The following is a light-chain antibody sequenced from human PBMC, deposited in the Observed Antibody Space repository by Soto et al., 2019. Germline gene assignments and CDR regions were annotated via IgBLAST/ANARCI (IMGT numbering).Light chain of an antibody. V-gene: IGLV2-14*03. CDR1: RSDVGGYNF. CDR2: DVT. CDR3: SSYTSTNTLV. Sequence: QSALTQPASVSGSPGQSITISCTGTRSDVGGYNFVSWYQQHPGKVPKLLIYDVTHRPSGVSNRFSGSKSANTASLTISGLQAEDEADYYCSSYTSTNTLVFGGETKLTVL. J-gene: IGLJ2*01.